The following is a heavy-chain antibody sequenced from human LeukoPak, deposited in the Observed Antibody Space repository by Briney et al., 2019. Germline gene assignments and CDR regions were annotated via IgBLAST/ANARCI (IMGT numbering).Heavy chain of an antibody. Sequence: GGSLRLSCAASGFTFSNAWMSWVRQAPGKGLEWVGRIKSKTDGGTTDYAAPVKGRFTISRDDSKNTLYLQMNSLKTEDTAVYYCTAGGFMTYYYYYMDVWGKGTTVTISS. CDR2: IKSKTDGGTT. D-gene: IGHD3-22*01. J-gene: IGHJ6*03. CDR3: TAGGFMTYYYYYMDV. CDR1: GFTFSNAW. V-gene: IGHV3-15*01.